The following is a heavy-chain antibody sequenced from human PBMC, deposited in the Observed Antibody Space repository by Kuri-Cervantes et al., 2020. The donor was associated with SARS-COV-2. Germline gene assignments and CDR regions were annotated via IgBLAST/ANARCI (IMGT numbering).Heavy chain of an antibody. CDR3: ARLLYGSGSYYKD. J-gene: IGHJ4*02. CDR2: IGPSGTTK. Sequence: GESLKISCTASGFIFSDYYMTWIRQAPGKGLEWVSNIGPSGTTKYYADSVKGRFTISRDNAKNSLYLQMNSLRAEDTAVYYCARLLYGSGSYYKDWGQGTLVTVSS. CDR1: GFIFSDYY. V-gene: IGHV3-11*04. D-gene: IGHD3-10*01.